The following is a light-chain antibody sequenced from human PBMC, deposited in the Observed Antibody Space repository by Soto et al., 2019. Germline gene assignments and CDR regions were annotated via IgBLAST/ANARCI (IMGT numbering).Light chain of an antibody. CDR3: MQALQTPYT. Sequence: DIVMTQSPLSLPVTPGEPASISCRSSQSLLHSNGYNYLGWYLQKPGQSPQLLIYLGSNRASGVXDMXSGSGSGTDFTLKISRVEAEDVGVYYCMQALQTPYTFGQGTKLEI. CDR2: LGS. V-gene: IGKV2-28*01. J-gene: IGKJ2*01. CDR1: QSLLHSNGYNY.